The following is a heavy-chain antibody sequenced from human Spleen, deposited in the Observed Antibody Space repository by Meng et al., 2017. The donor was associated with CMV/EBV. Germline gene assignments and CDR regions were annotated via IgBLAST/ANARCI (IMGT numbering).Heavy chain of an antibody. Sequence: SETLSLTCAISGDSVSSNTAAWNWIRQSPSRGLEWLGTTFYRSKWYNNYGVSVKSRITINADTSKNQLSLQLSSVTAADTAVYYCAKDSSSVGGTYGMDVWGHGTTVTVSS. CDR1: GDSVSSNTAA. CDR3: AKDSSSVGGTYGMDV. CDR2: TFYRSKWYN. J-gene: IGHJ6*02. V-gene: IGHV6-1*01. D-gene: IGHD2-2*01.